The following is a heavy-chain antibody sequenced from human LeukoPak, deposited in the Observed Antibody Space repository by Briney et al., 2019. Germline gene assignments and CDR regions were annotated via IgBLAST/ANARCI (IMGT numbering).Heavy chain of an antibody. V-gene: IGHV3-30*03. CDR1: GFTFSSYG. CDR2: ISYDGSNK. D-gene: IGHD3-3*01. J-gene: IGHJ3*02. CDR3: TTDPLIYDFWSGYYTGEVDAFDI. Sequence: GGSLRLSCAASGFTFSSYGMHWVRQAPGKGLEWVAVISYDGSNKYYADSVKGRFTISRDNSKNTLYLQMNSLRAEDTAVYYCTTDPLIYDFWSGYYTGEVDAFDIWGQGTMVTVSS.